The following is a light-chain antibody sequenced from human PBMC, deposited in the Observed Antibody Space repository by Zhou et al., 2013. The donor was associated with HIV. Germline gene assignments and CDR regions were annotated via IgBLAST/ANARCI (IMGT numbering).Light chain of an antibody. J-gene: IGKJ5*01. CDR2: GAS. CDR3: QQRIKWPIT. V-gene: IGKV3-15*01. Sequence: EIVMTQSPATLSVSPGDRATLFCRASQSITTNVAWYQHKPGQAPRLLIFGASSRATDVPARFSGSGSGTQFTLTISSLQSEDFAVYYCQQRIKWPITFGQGARLEIK. CDR1: QSITTN.